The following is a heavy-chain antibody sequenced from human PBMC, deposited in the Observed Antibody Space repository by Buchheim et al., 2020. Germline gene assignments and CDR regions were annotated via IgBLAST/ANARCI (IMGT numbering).Heavy chain of an antibody. CDR3: AKDFVVMIVVVNYYGMDV. D-gene: IGHD3-22*01. J-gene: IGHJ6*02. V-gene: IGHV3-23*01. Sequence: EVQLLESGGGLVQPGGSLRLSCAASGFTFSSYAMSWVRQAPGKGLEWVSAISGSGGSTYYAGSVKGRFTISRDNSKNTLYLQMNSLRAEDTAVYYCAKDFVVMIVVVNYYGMDVWGQGTT. CDR2: ISGSGGST. CDR1: GFTFSSYA.